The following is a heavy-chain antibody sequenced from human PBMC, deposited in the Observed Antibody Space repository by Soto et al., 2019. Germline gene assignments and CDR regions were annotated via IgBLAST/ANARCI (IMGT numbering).Heavy chain of an antibody. CDR2: LSAGGTAT. Sequence: EVHLLESGGGLVQPGGSLRLSCADSAFIFSGSAVTWVRQAPGKGLEWVSGLSAGGTATYYADSVKGRFTISRDNSKNTLYLQVNSLRVEDTALYYSERAVGRSSYAYLPADWGHGTLVTVSS. V-gene: IGHV3-23*01. CDR3: ERAVGRSSYAYLPAD. D-gene: IGHD5-18*01. CDR1: AFIFSGSA. J-gene: IGHJ4*01.